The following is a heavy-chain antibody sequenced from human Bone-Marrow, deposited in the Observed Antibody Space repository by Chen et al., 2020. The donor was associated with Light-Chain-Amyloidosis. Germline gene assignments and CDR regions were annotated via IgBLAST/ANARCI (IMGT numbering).Heavy chain of an antibody. CDR1: GGSISSSNW. J-gene: IGHJ4*02. CDR3: ARDRGSSGWLTTRCNFDY. V-gene: IGHV4-4*02. Sequence: QVQLQESGPGLVKPSGTLSLTCAVSGGSISSSNWWSWVRQPPGKGLEWIGEIYHSGSTNYNPSLKSRVTISVDKSKNQFSLKLSSVTAADTAVYYCARDRGSSGWLTTRCNFDYWGQGTLVTVSS. CDR2: IYHSGST. D-gene: IGHD6-19*01.